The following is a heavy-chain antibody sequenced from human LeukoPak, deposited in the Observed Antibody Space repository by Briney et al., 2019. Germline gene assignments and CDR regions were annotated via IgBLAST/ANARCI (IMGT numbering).Heavy chain of an antibody. CDR2: ISSSSSTI. CDR3: ARPPRRPPQDIVVVPADDSTDAFDI. V-gene: IGHV3-48*04. D-gene: IGHD2-2*01. Sequence: GGSLRLSCAASGFTFSSYSMNWVRQAPGKGLEWVSYISSSSSTIYYADSVKGRFTISRDNAKNSLYLQMNSLRAEDTAVYYCARPPRRPPQDIVVVPADDSTDAFDIWGQGTMVTVSP. CDR1: GFTFSSYS. J-gene: IGHJ3*02.